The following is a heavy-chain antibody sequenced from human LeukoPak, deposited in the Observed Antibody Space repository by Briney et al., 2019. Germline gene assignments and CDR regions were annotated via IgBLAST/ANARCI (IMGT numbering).Heavy chain of an antibody. J-gene: IGHJ4*02. D-gene: IGHD3-9*01. Sequence: GGSLRLSCAASGFTFSDYYMSWVRQAPGKGLEWVSSISSSSSYIYYVDSVKGRFTISRDNSKNTLYLQMNSLRAEDTAVYYCARGSYYDVLTGPWEWGQGTLVTVSS. V-gene: IGHV3-21*01. CDR1: GFTFSDYY. CDR3: ARGSYYDVLTGPWE. CDR2: ISSSSSYI.